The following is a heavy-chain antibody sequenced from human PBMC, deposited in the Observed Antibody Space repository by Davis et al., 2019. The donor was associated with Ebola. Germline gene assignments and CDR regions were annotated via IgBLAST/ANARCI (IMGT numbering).Heavy chain of an antibody. J-gene: IGHJ4*02. D-gene: IGHD3-16*01. Sequence: PSETLSLTCTVSGGSISSSSYYWGWIRQPPGKGLEWIGSIYYSGSTYYNPSLKSRVTISVDTSKNQFSLKLSSVTAADTAVYYCARHGPEDAAGLGVYYFDYWGQGTLVTVSS. CDR1: GGSISSSSYY. V-gene: IGHV4-39*07. CDR2: IYYSGST. CDR3: ARHGPEDAAGLGVYYFDY.